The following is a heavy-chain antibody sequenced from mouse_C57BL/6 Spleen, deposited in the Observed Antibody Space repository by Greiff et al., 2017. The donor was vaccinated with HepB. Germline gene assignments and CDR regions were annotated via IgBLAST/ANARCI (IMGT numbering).Heavy chain of an antibody. J-gene: IGHJ1*03. CDR1: GYSITSGYY. CDR2: ISYDGSN. CDR3: ARDPCPIYYGNYVRYFDV. D-gene: IGHD2-1*01. V-gene: IGHV3-6*01. Sequence: DVQLQESGPGLVKPSQSLSLTCSVTGYSITSGYYWNWIRQFPGNKLEWMGYISYDGSNNYNPSLKNRISITRDTSKNQFILKLNSVTTEDTATYYCARDPCPIYYGNYVRYFDVWGTGTTVTVSS.